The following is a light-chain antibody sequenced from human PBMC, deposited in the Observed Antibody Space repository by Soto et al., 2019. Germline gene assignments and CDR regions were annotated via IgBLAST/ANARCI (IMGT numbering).Light chain of an antibody. CDR1: QSVSGY. J-gene: IGKJ1*01. CDR3: QQYGSSPRT. CDR2: GAS. Sequence: EIVLTQSPATLSLSPGERATLSCRASQSVSGYLAWYQQKPGQAPTLLIYGASIRAAGIPDRFSGSGSGTDFTLTIRRLEPDDFAVYYCQQYGSSPRTFGQGTKVDIK. V-gene: IGKV3-20*01.